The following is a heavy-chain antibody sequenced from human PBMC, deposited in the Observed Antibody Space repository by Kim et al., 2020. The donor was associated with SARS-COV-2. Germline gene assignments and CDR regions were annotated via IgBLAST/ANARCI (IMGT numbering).Heavy chain of an antibody. Sequence: SQTLSLTCAISGDSVSSNSAAWNWIRQSPSRGLEWLGRTYYRSKWYNDYAVSVKSRITINPGTSKNQFSLQLNSVTPEDTAVYYCASELAARPKASAFDIWGQGTMVTVSS. J-gene: IGHJ3*02. CDR1: GDSVSSNSAA. V-gene: IGHV6-1*01. CDR3: ASELAARPKASAFDI. CDR2: TYYRSKWYN. D-gene: IGHD6-6*01.